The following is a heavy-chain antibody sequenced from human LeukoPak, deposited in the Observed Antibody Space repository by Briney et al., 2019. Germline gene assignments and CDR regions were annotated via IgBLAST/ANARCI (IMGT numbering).Heavy chain of an antibody. Sequence: NASETLSLTCTVSGVSISSYYWSWIRQPPGKGLEWIGYIYYSGSTNYNPSLKSRVTISVDTSKNQFSLKLSSVTAADTAVYYCARGAVTLDAFDIWGQGTMVTVSS. V-gene: IGHV4-59*01. D-gene: IGHD1-14*01. CDR2: IYYSGST. J-gene: IGHJ3*02. CDR1: GVSISSYY. CDR3: ARGAVTLDAFDI.